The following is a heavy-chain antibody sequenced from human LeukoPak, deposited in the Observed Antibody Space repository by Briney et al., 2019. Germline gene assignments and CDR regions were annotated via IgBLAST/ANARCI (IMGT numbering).Heavy chain of an antibody. J-gene: IGHJ2*01. CDR1: GGSISSGDYY. D-gene: IGHD4-17*01. V-gene: IGHV4-30-4*08. Sequence: SETLSLTCTVSGGSISSGDYYWSWIRQPPGKGLEWIGYIYYSGSTYYNPSLKSRVTISVDTSKNQFSLKLSSVTAADTAVYYCARDWGGDDYGDYGYWYFDLWGRGTLVTVSS. CDR3: ARDWGGDDYGDYGYWYFDL. CDR2: IYYSGST.